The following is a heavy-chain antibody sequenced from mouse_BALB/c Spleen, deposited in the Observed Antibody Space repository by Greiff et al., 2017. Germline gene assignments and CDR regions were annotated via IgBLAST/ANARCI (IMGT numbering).Heavy chain of an antibody. D-gene: IGHD1-2*01. CDR1: GFTFSSYG. V-gene: IGHV5-6*01. Sequence: EVQGVESGGDLVKPGGSLKLSCAASGFTFSSYGMSWVRQTPDKRLEWVATISSGGSYTYYPDSVKGRFTISRDNAKNTLYLQMSSLKSEDTAMYYCARSFTTATKGFAYWGQGTLVTVSA. CDR2: ISSGGSYT. J-gene: IGHJ3*01. CDR3: ARSFTTATKGFAY.